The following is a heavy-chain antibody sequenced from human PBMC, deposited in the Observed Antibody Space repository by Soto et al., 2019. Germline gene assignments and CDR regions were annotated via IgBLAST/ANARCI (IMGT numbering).Heavy chain of an antibody. D-gene: IGHD2-15*01. J-gene: IGHJ5*02. CDR2: MNPNSGNT. Sequence: GASVKVSCKDSGYTFTSYDINWVRQANGQGLEWMGWMNPNSGNTGYAQKFQGRVTMTRNTSISTAYMELSSLRSKDTAVYYCARMVAATLGSWFDPWGQGTLVTVSS. V-gene: IGHV1-8*01. CDR1: GYTFTSYD. CDR3: ARMVAATLGSWFDP.